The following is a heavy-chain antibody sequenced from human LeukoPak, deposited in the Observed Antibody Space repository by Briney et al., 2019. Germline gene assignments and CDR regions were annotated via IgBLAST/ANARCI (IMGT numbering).Heavy chain of an antibody. Sequence: SETLSLTCTVSGGSISSYYWSWIRQPPGKGLEWIGYIYYSGSTDYNPSLKSRVTISVDTSKNQFSLKLSSVTAADTAVYYCAREGSGWYNWFDPWGQGTLVTVSS. CDR3: AREGSGWYNWFDP. D-gene: IGHD6-19*01. J-gene: IGHJ5*02. CDR1: GGSISSYY. CDR2: IYYSGST. V-gene: IGHV4-59*01.